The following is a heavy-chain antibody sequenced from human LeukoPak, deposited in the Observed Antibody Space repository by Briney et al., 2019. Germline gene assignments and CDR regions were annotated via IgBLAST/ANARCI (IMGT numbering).Heavy chain of an antibody. CDR1: GYTFTSYG. V-gene: IGHV1-18*01. Sequence: ASVKVSCKASGYTFTSYGISWVRQAPGQGLEWMGWISAYNGNTNYAQRLQGRVTMTTDTSTSTACMELRSLRSDDTAVYYCARDWEYSSSGGLCFDYWGQGTLVTVSS. CDR3: ARDWEYSSSGGLCFDY. D-gene: IGHD6-13*01. CDR2: ISAYNGNT. J-gene: IGHJ4*02.